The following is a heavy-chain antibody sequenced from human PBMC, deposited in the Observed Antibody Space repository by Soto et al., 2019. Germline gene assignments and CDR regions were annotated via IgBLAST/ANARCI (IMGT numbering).Heavy chain of an antibody. V-gene: IGHV3-23*01. CDR1: GFTFSSYA. CDR3: AKDLSLLWFGELPTPFDY. Sequence: GGSLRLSCAASGFTFSSYAMSWVRQAPGKGLEWVSEISGSGGSTYYADSVKGRFTISRDNSKNTLYLQMNSLRAEDTAVYYCAKDLSLLWFGELPTPFDYWGQGTLVTVSS. J-gene: IGHJ4*02. D-gene: IGHD3-10*01. CDR2: ISGSGGST.